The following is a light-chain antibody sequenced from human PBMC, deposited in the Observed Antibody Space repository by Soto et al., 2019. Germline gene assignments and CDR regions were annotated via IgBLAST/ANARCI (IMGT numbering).Light chain of an antibody. Sequence: IQIAKSPSTLSASVGDRITITCRASERISSWLAWYQQKPGRAPKLLIYRASTLQSGVPSRFSGSGSGTEFTLTISSLQPDDFATYYCQEYHSFSVTFGQRTKVDIK. J-gene: IGKJ1*01. CDR1: ERISSW. CDR2: RAS. V-gene: IGKV1-5*03. CDR3: QEYHSFSVT.